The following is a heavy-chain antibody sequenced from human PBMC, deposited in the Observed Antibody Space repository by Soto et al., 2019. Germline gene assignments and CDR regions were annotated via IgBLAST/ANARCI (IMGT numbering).Heavy chain of an antibody. J-gene: IGHJ4*02. CDR3: ARQFDYDTSGYYYAY. Sequence: ASVKVSCKASGGTFSKNTISWVRQAPGQGLEWMGGIMPVFGRPNYAQKFQGRVTITADEYTRTAYMELSRLKSDDTAIYYCARQFDYDTSGYYYAYWGQGTQVTVSS. CDR1: GGTFSKNT. CDR2: IMPVFGRP. V-gene: IGHV1-69*13. D-gene: IGHD3-22*01.